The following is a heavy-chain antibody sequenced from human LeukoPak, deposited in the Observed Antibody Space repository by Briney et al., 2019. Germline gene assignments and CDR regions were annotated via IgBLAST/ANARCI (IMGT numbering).Heavy chain of an antibody. CDR1: GYTLTELS. CDR3: AREGHSSSWSPPYYYYYGMDV. V-gene: IGHV1-18*01. D-gene: IGHD6-13*01. J-gene: IGHJ6*02. Sequence: ASVKVSCKVSGYTLTELSMHWVRQAPGQGLEWMGWISAYNGNTDYAQKLQGRVTMTTDTSTSTAYMELRSLRSDDTAVYYCAREGHSSSWSPPYYYYYGMDVWGQGTTVTVSS. CDR2: ISAYNGNT.